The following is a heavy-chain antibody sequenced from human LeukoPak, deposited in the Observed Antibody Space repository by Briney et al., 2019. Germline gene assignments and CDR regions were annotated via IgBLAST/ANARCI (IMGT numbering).Heavy chain of an antibody. CDR1: GGSFSGYY. J-gene: IGHJ5*02. D-gene: IGHD6-19*01. CDR3: ARSTSAVAAGNLAP. Sequence: PSETLSLTCAVYGGSFSGYYWSWIRQPPGNGLEWIGEINHSGSTNYNPSLKSRVTISVDTSKNQFSLKLSSVTAADTAVYYCARSTSAVAAGNLAPWGQGTLVTVSS. CDR2: INHSGST. V-gene: IGHV4-34*01.